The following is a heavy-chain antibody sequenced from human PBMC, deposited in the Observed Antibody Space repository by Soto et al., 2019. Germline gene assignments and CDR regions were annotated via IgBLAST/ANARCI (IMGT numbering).Heavy chain of an antibody. J-gene: IGHJ4*02. CDR3: ASGKQLDSFDY. D-gene: IGHD5-18*01. V-gene: IGHV4-59*01. CDR2: MYNSGST. CDR1: GGSISGDH. Sequence: NPSETLSLTCSVSGGSISGDHWSWVRQPPGKGLEWIGYMYNSGSTNNNPSLKSRVNISLDTSKNQVSLKLSSVTAADTAVYYCASGKQLDSFDYWGQGNQVTVSS.